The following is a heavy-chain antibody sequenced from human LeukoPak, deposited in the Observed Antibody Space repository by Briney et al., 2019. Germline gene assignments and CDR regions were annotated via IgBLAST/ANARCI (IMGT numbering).Heavy chain of an antibody. D-gene: IGHD6-19*01. CDR3: AKDRGSASGWYHFDY. CDR1: GFTFSSYG. Sequence: PGRSLRLSCAASGFTFSSYGMHWVRQAPGKGLEWVAVISYDGSNKYYADSVNGRFTFSRDNSKNTLYLQMNSLRSEDTAVYYCAKDRGSASGWYHFDYWGQGTLVTVSS. V-gene: IGHV3-30*18. CDR2: ISYDGSNK. J-gene: IGHJ4*02.